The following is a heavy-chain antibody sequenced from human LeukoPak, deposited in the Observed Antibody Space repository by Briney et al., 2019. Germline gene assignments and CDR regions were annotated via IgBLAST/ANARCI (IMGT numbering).Heavy chain of an antibody. CDR2: ISGSGGST. D-gene: IGHD1-26*01. J-gene: IGHJ4*02. CDR3: AKVLGSGSYWVFDY. Sequence: GGSLRLSCAASGFTFSSYAMSWVRQAPGKGLEWVSAISGSGGSTYYADSVKGRFAISRDNSKNTLYLQVNSLRAEDTAVYYCAKVLGSGSYWVFDYWGQGTLVTVSS. CDR1: GFTFSSYA. V-gene: IGHV3-23*01.